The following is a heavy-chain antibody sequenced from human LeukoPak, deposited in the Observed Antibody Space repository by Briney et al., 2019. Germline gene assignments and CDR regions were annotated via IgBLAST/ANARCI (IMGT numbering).Heavy chain of an antibody. J-gene: IGHJ4*02. CDR3: ARGPATGSYDY. Sequence: ASVKVSFKASGYTFTAYYMHWVRQAPGQGLEWVGWINPNNGGTNYAQKFQGRVTMTRDTSISTAYMGVSTLTSDDTAVYYCARGPATGSYDYWGQGTLVTVSS. D-gene: IGHD4-11*01. CDR1: GYTFTAYY. CDR2: INPNNGGT. V-gene: IGHV1-2*02.